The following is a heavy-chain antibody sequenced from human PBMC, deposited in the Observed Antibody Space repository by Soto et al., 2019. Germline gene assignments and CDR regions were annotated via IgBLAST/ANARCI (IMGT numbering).Heavy chain of an antibody. CDR1: GYTFISYG. CDR2: INAYSGNT. J-gene: IGHJ5*02. Sequence: GASMKVSWKTSGYTFISYGIHWVRQAPGQRLEWMGWINAYSGNTKYSQKFQDRVTFTRDTSASTAYMELSSLTSGDAAVYYCARDLDDILTGPNFDPWGQGTLVTVSS. D-gene: IGHD3-9*01. V-gene: IGHV1-3*01. CDR3: ARDLDDILTGPNFDP.